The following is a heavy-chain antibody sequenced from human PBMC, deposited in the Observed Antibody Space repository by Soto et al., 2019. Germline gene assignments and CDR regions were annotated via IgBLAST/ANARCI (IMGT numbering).Heavy chain of an antibody. D-gene: IGHD6-6*01. J-gene: IGHJ4*02. CDR1: GFTFSSYA. CDR2: ISYDGSNK. Sequence: QVQLVESGGGVVQPGRSLRLSCAASGFTFSSYAMHWVRQAPGKGLEWVAVISYDGSNKYYADSVKGRFTISRDNSKNTLYLQMNSLRAEDTAVYYCARDLAAARLGGYFDYWGQGTLVTVSS. V-gene: IGHV3-30-3*01. CDR3: ARDLAAARLGGYFDY.